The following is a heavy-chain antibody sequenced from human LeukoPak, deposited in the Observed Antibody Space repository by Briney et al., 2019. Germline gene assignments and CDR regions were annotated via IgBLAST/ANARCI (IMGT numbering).Heavy chain of an antibody. D-gene: IGHD1-26*01. CDR2: INSDGSST. CDR1: TYPYNSYW. J-gene: IGHJ4*02. Sequence: GGSLRLSCAASTYPYNSYWMHWLGQAPGKGLVWVSRINSDGSSTRYADSVKGRFTISRDNAKNTLYLQMNILRADDTAVYYCARNIGNYYGWHDYWGQGTLVTVSS. CDR3: ARNIGNYYGWHDY. V-gene: IGHV3-74*01.